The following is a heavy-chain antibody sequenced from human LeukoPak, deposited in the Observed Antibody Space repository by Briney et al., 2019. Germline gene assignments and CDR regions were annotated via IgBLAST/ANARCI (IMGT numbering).Heavy chain of an antibody. CDR1: GYTFRSYG. CDR3: ARDYLCAFDI. V-gene: IGHV3-74*01. CDR2: INTDGSST. J-gene: IGHJ3*02. D-gene: IGHD5-12*01. Sequence: SGGSLRLSCAASGYTFRSYGMQWVRQGPGKGLVWVSRINTDGSSTSNADSVKGRFTISRDNAKNRLYLQTSTRRPKDTAVYYCARDYLCAFDIWGQGTMVTVSS.